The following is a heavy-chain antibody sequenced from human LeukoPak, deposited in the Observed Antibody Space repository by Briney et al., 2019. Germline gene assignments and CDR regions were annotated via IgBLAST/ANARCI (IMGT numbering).Heavy chain of an antibody. CDR1: AYTFSGFF. V-gene: IGHV1-2*02. Sequence: GASVKVSCKASAYTFSGFFIHWVRQAPGQGLEWMGWINPDNGDTNYAQKFQGRVTLTRDASISTVYMELSRLRSDDTAVYYCARAKRNGYARSGYYYYMDVWGKGTTVTISS. CDR2: INPDNGDT. CDR3: ARAKRNGYARSGYYYYMDV. D-gene: IGHD5-24*01. J-gene: IGHJ6*03.